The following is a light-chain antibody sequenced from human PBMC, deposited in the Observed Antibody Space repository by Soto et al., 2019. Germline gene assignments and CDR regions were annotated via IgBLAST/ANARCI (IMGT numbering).Light chain of an antibody. CDR3: QQYYSYPWT. Sequence: DIQMTQSPSSVSASVGDRVTITCRASQGISSWLAWYQQKPGKVPQLLIYAASNLQSGVPSRFSGSGSGTDFTLTISCLQSEDFATYYCQQYYSYPWTFGQGTKVEIK. CDR1: QGISSW. J-gene: IGKJ1*01. V-gene: IGKV1-12*01. CDR2: AAS.